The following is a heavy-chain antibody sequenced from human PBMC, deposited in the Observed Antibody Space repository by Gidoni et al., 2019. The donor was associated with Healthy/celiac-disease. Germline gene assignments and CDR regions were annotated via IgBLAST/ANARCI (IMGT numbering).Heavy chain of an antibody. CDR1: GCSISSGSYY. Sequence: QVQLQESGPGLVKPSQTLSLTCPVSGCSISSGSYYWSWIRQPAGKGLEWIGRIYTSGSTNYNPSLKCRVTISVDTSKNQFSLKLSSVTAADTAVYYCARERTGAYCGGDCYLALDYWGQGTLVTVSS. V-gene: IGHV4-61*02. CDR2: IYTSGST. CDR3: ARERTGAYCGGDCYLALDY. J-gene: IGHJ4*02. D-gene: IGHD2-21*02.